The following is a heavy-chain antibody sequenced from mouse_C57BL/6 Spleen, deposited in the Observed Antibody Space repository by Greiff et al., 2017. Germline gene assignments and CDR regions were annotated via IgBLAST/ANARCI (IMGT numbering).Heavy chain of an antibody. CDR3: ARGDYSNYHYAMDY. J-gene: IGHJ4*01. CDR1: GYTFTSYW. V-gene: IGHV1-72*01. Sequence: QVQLKQPGAELVKPGASVKLSCKASGYTFTSYWMHWVKQRPGRGLEWIGRIDPNSGGTKYNEKFKSKATLTVDKPSSTAYMQLSSLTSEDSAVYYCARGDYSNYHYAMDYWGQGTSVTVSS. CDR2: IDPNSGGT. D-gene: IGHD2-5*01.